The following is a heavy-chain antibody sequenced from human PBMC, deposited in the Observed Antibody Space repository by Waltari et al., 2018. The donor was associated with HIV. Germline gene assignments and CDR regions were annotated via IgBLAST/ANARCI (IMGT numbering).Heavy chain of an antibody. Sequence: EVQLVESGGGLVQPGGSLRLSCAASGFTFSSSWMSWCRRAPGKGLEWVANIKQDGSEKYYVDSVNGRFTISRDNAENSLYLQMNSLRAEDTAVYYCARGGFYGSGSKVNWGQGTLVTVSS. CDR2: IKQDGSEK. D-gene: IGHD3-10*01. CDR3: ARGGFYGSGSKVN. CDR1: GFTFSSSW. J-gene: IGHJ4*02. V-gene: IGHV3-7*04.